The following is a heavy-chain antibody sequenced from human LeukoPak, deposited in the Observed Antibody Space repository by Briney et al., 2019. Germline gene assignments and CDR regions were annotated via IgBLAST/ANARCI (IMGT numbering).Heavy chain of an antibody. CDR1: GYTFTSYG. J-gene: IGHJ4*02. CDR3: ARGLSSGWSDYFDY. Sequence: ASVKASCKASGYTFTSYGISWVRQAPGQGLERMGWISAYNGNTNYAQKLQGRVTMTTDTSTSTAYMELRSLRSDDTAVYYCARGLSSGWSDYFDYWGQGTLVTVSS. D-gene: IGHD6-19*01. CDR2: ISAYNGNT. V-gene: IGHV1-18*01.